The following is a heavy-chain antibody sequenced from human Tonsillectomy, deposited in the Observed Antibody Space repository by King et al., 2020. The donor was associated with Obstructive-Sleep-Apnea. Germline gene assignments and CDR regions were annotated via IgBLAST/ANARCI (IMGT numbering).Heavy chain of an antibody. D-gene: IGHD2-2*01. CDR3: AKDGLDCSSTSCVGYTYYYGMDV. Sequence: VQLVESGGGVVQPGSSLRLSCAASGFTFSSYGLHWVRQAPGKGLEWVAVISYDGSKKYHVDSLKGRFTIARDNSKSTVYLQMNSLKTEDTAIYYCAKDGLDCSSTSCVGYTYYYGMDVWGHGTTVTVSS. CDR2: ISYDGSKK. V-gene: IGHV3-30*18. J-gene: IGHJ6*02. CDR1: GFTFSSYG.